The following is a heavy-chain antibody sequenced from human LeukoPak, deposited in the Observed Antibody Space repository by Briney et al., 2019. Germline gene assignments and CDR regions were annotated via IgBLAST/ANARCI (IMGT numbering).Heavy chain of an antibody. CDR1: GGSFSGYY. V-gene: IGHV4-34*01. CDR2: INHSGST. J-gene: IGHJ6*02. Sequence: SETLSLTCAVYGGSFSGYYWSWIRQPPGKGLQWIGEINHSGSTNYNPSLKSRVTISVDTSKNQFSLRLNSVTAADTAVYYCARGRDVIVVVAATPYGMDVWGQGTTVTVSS. D-gene: IGHD2-15*01. CDR3: ARGRDVIVVVAATPYGMDV.